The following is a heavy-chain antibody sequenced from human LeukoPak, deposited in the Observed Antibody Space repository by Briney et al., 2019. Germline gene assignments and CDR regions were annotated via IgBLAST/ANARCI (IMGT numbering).Heavy chain of an antibody. CDR3: ARDNRGEVVDY. J-gene: IGHJ4*02. CDR2: ISSSGTTI. V-gene: IGHV3-48*04. CDR1: GFTFNNYG. D-gene: IGHD3-10*01. Sequence: PGGSLRLSCATSGFTFNNYGMNWVRQAPGKGLEWVSYISSSGTTIYYADSVKGRFTISRDNAKNSLYLQMNSLRAEDTAVYYCARDNRGEVVDYWGQGTLVTVSS.